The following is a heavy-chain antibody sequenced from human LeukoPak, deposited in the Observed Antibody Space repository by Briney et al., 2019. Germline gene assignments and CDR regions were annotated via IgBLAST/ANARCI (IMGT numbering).Heavy chain of an antibody. CDR2: ISSSGSTI. D-gene: IGHD1-26*01. J-gene: IGHJ3*02. Sequence: PGGSLRLSCAASRFTFSDYYMSWIRQAPGKGLEWVSYISSSGSTIYYADSVKGRFTISRDNAKNSLYLQMNSLRAEDMALYYCAKDESGSLYYSDAFDIWGQGTMVTVSS. CDR1: RFTFSDYY. V-gene: IGHV3-11*01. CDR3: AKDESGSLYYSDAFDI.